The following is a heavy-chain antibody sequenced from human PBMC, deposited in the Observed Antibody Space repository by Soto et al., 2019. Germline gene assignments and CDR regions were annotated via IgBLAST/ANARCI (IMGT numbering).Heavy chain of an antibody. CDR1: GFTFGDYA. CDR2: IRSKAYGGIT. D-gene: IGHD5-12*01. CDR3: TSRYSGYEKGWFDP. Sequence: PGGSLRLSCTASGFTFGDYAMSWFRQAPGKGLEWVGFIRSKAYGGITEYAASVKGRFTISRDDSKSIAYLQMNSLKTEDTAVYYCTSRYSGYEKGWFDPWGQGTLVTVSS. J-gene: IGHJ5*02. V-gene: IGHV3-49*03.